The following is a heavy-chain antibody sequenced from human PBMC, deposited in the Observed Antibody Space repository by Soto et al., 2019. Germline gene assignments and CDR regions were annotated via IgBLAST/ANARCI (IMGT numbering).Heavy chain of an antibody. V-gene: IGHV1-18*01. D-gene: IGHD6-6*01. CDR1: GYTFTTYA. J-gene: IGHJ4*02. Sequence: QVQLVQSGAEVKKPGASVKVSCKASGYTFTTYAISWVRQAPGQGLEWMGRISTYNGNTKYAQKLQGRVTMTTDTSTSTAYMELRSLRSDDTDVYYCARDPQYSTSSQVFDSWGQGTLVTVSS. CDR2: ISTYNGNT. CDR3: ARDPQYSTSSQVFDS.